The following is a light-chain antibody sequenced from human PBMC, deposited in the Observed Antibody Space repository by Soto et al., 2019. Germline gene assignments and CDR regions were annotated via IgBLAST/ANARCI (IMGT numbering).Light chain of an antibody. CDR2: DAS. J-gene: IGKJ1*01. V-gene: IGKV1-33*01. Sequence: IQMTQSPSSLSASVGDRVIITCQATQDITVHLNWYQQKPGGAPKLLIYDASNLDTGVPSRFSGSGSGTHFTFTINSLQSEDIATYYCQHPGTFSQGTRVELK. CDR1: QDITVH. CDR3: QHPGT.